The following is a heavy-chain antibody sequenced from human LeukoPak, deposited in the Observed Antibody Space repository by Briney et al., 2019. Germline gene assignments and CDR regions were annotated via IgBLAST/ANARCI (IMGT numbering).Heavy chain of an antibody. CDR2: IYYSGST. Sequence: SSETLSLTCTVSGGSISSYYWSWIRQPPGNGLEWIGYIYYSGSTNYNPSLKSRVTISVDTSKNQFSLKLSSVTAADTAVYYCARRLGYSSSWYDAFDIWGQGTMVTVSS. CDR3: ARRLGYSSSWYDAFDI. D-gene: IGHD6-13*01. J-gene: IGHJ3*02. V-gene: IGHV4-59*08. CDR1: GGSISSYY.